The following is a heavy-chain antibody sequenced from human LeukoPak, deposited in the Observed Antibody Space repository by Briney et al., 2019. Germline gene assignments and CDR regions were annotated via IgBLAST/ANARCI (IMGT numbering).Heavy chain of an antibody. Sequence: GASVKVSCKVSGYTLTELSMHWVRQAPGEGLEWMGGFDPEDGETIYAQKFQGRVTMTEDTSTDTAYMELSSLRSEDTAVYYCATTSQLRYFDWLLFRWGQGTLVTVSS. CDR2: FDPEDGET. J-gene: IGHJ4*02. CDR1: GYTLTELS. V-gene: IGHV1-24*01. CDR3: ATTSQLRYFDWLLFR. D-gene: IGHD3-9*01.